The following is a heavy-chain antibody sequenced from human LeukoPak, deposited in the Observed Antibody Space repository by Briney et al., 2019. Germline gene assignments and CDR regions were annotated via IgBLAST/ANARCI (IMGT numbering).Heavy chain of an antibody. CDR1: GGTFSSYA. Sequence: SVKVSCKASGGTFSSYAISWVRQAPGQGLEWMGGIIPIFGTANYAQKFQGRVTITADESTSTAYMELSSLRSEDTAVYYCARTTDGYNYLGYWGQGTLVTVSS. D-gene: IGHD5-24*01. V-gene: IGHV1-69*13. J-gene: IGHJ4*02. CDR2: IIPIFGTA. CDR3: ARTTDGYNYLGY.